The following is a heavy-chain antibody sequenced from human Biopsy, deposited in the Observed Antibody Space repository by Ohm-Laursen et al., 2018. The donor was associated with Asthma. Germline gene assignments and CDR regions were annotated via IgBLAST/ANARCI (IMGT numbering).Heavy chain of an antibody. CDR2: VFPSGTT. V-gene: IGHV4-39*01. D-gene: IGHD6-19*01. CDR3: ARHASHWLAYYLDS. Sequence: SDTLSLTCPVSGDSFSSSTGSFYWGWIRQPPGKGLEWIGSVFPSGTTYYNPSLESRVTISVDSSKNQFSLRLSSVTAADTAVYYCARHASHWLAYYLDSWGQGTLVTVSS. CDR1: GDSFSSSTGSFY. J-gene: IGHJ4*02.